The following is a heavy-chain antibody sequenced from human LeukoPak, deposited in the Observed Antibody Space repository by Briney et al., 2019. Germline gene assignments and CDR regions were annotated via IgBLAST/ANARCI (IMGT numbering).Heavy chain of an antibody. Sequence: GGSLRLSCAASGFTFSTYAVSWVRQAPGKGLEWVSVISGSGSSTYYADSVKGRFTISRDNSKNTVYLQMNSLRAEDTAVYYRAKEMATIRAFDFWGQGTMVTVSS. CDR3: AKEMATIRAFDF. D-gene: IGHD5-24*01. CDR1: GFTFSTYA. CDR2: ISGSGSST. V-gene: IGHV3-23*01. J-gene: IGHJ3*01.